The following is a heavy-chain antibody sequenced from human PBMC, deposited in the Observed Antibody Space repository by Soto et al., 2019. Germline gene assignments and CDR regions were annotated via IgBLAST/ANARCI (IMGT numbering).Heavy chain of an antibody. CDR1: GYTFTGYY. J-gene: IGHJ6*02. CDR2: INPNSGGT. Sequence: ASVKVSCKASGYTFTGYYMHWVRQAPGQGLEWMGWINPNSGGTNYAQKFQGWVTMTRDTSISTAYMELSRLRSDDTAVYYCARGLLWFGELHYGMDVWGQGTTVTVSS. V-gene: IGHV1-2*04. CDR3: ARGLLWFGELHYGMDV. D-gene: IGHD3-10*01.